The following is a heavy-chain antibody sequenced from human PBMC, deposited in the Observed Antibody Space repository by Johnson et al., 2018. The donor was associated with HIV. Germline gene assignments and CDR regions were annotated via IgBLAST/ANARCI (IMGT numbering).Heavy chain of an antibody. D-gene: IGHD5-18*01. CDR1: GFTFSSYG. CDR3: ARPTSQIHLWTDAFDI. Sequence: VQLVESGGGVVQPGRSLRLSCAASGFTFSSYGMHWVRQAPGKGLEWVAVISYDGSNKYYADSVKGLFTISRDNSKNTLYLQMNSLRAEDTAVYFCARPTSQIHLWTDAFDIWGQGTMVTVSS. V-gene: IGHV3-30*03. CDR2: ISYDGSNK. J-gene: IGHJ3*02.